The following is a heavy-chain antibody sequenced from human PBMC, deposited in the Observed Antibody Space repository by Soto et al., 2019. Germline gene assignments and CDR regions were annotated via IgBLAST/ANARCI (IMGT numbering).Heavy chain of an antibody. V-gene: IGHV3-23*01. D-gene: IGHD2-2*01. CDR2: ISGSGDST. CDR1: GFTFSTYA. CDR3: AKGGEGSCSKTSCLYFSDY. Sequence: EVQLLDSGGGLVQPGGSLRLSCAASGFTFSTYAMSWVRQAPGKGLEWVSTISGSGDSTYYANSGKGRFTISRDNSRNTLAMQMNSLRVEDTAVYYCAKGGEGSCSKTSCLYFSDYWGQGTLVTVSS. J-gene: IGHJ4*02.